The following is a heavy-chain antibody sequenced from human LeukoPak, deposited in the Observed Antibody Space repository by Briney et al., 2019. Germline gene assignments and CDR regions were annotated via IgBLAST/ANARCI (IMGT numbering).Heavy chain of an antibody. Sequence: SETLSLTCAVSGYSISSGYYWGWIRQPPGKGLEWIGSIYHSGSTYYNPSLKSRVTISVDTSKNQFSLKLSSETAADTAVYYCARNVKQLDFKENWFDPWGQGTLVTVSS. D-gene: IGHD6-6*01. CDR3: ARNVKQLDFKENWFDP. CDR2: IYHSGST. J-gene: IGHJ5*02. V-gene: IGHV4-38-2*01. CDR1: GYSISSGYY.